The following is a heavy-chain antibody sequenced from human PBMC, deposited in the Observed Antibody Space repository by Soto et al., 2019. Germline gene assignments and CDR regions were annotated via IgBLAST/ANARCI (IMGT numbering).Heavy chain of an antibody. V-gene: IGHV3-9*01. J-gene: IGHJ4*02. CDR2: ISWNSGSI. Sequence: GGSLRLSCAASGFTFDDYAMHWVRQAPGKGLEWVSGISWNSGSIGYADSVKGRFTISRDNAKNSLYLQMNSLRAEDTALYYCAQDRVGYSYGYEYFDYWGQGTLVTVSS. D-gene: IGHD5-18*01. CDR1: GFTFDDYA. CDR3: AQDRVGYSYGYEYFDY.